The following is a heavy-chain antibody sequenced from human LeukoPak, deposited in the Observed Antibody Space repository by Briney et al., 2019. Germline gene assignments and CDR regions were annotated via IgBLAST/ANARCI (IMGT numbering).Heavy chain of an antibody. J-gene: IGHJ6*03. CDR1: GFTFSTYG. CDR3: AKGGGYEAQYYYYYLDV. V-gene: IGHV3-30*18. Sequence: GGSLKLSCAASGFTFSTYGTHWVRQAPGKGLEWVAVIAYDGKTTYYADSVKGRFTISRDNSKNTLYLQMKSLRAEDTAVYYCAKGGGYEAQYYYYYLDVWGKGTTVTISS. D-gene: IGHD5-12*01. CDR2: IAYDGKTT.